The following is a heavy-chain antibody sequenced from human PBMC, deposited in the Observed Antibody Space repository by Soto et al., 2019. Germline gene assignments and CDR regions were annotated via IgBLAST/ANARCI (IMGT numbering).Heavy chain of an antibody. CDR3: AKDVALYSRAFDI. V-gene: IGHV3-9*01. Sequence: EVQLVESGGGLVDPGRSLRLSCAASGFTFDDFALHWVRQAPGKGLEWVSGISWNSDIITYSDSVKGRFTISRDNAKNSLDLQMNSLRVEDTAFYYCAKDVALYSRAFDIWGQGTTVTVSS. D-gene: IGHD4-4*01. CDR2: ISWNSDII. J-gene: IGHJ3*02. CDR1: GFTFDDFA.